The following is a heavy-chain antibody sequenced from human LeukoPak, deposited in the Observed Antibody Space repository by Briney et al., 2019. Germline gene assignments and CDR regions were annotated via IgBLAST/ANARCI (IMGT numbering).Heavy chain of an antibody. CDR1: GYSFGDYA. D-gene: IGHD5-12*01. CDR3: ATGRWTATKITYYLDY. V-gene: IGHV1-3*01. J-gene: IGHJ4*02. Sequence: ASLKVSCTACGYSFGDYAIQGVREAPGQRLERMGWINAGNGKTKYSQNFQARVTITKDRSARTAYMELSRLRSDDTSVYYCATGRWTATKITYYLDYWGQGTLVTVSS. CDR2: INAGNGKT.